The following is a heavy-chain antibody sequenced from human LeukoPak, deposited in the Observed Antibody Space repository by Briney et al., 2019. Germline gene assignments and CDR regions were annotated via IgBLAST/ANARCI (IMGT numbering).Heavy chain of an antibody. Sequence: GGSLRLSCAVSGFTLSIYYMSWVRQAPGKGLECVSAVDRGVGSTNTYYADSVKGRFTISRDNSKNTLYLQMNSLRAEDTAVYYCASPNDILTGYEHPALSCWGQGTLVTVSS. CDR1: GFTLSIYY. V-gene: IGHV3-23*01. J-gene: IGHJ4*02. CDR2: VDRGVGSTNT. CDR3: ASPNDILTGYEHPALSC. D-gene: IGHD3-9*01.